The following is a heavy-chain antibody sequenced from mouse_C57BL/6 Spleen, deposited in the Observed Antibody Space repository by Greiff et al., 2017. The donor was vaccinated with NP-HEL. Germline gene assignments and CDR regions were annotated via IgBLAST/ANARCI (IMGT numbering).Heavy chain of an antibody. Sequence: VQLQQPGAELVKPGASVKMSCKASGYTFTSYWITWVKQRPGQGLEWIGDIYPGSGSTNYNEKFKGKATLTVDTSSSTAYMQLSSLTSEDSAVYYCARSLLYYGSSSCYFDVWGTGTTVTVSS. J-gene: IGHJ1*03. V-gene: IGHV1-55*01. CDR3: ARSLLYYGSSSCYFDV. CDR1: GYTFTSYW. D-gene: IGHD1-1*01. CDR2: IYPGSGST.